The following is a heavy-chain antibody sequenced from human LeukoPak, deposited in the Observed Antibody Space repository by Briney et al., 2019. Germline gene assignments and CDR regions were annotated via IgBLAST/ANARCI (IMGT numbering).Heavy chain of an antibody. D-gene: IGHD3-22*01. V-gene: IGHV3-48*03. J-gene: IGHJ6*02. CDR1: GFTFSSYE. Sequence: PGGSLRLSCAASGFTFSSYEMNWVRQAPGKGLEWVSYISSSGSTIYYADSVKGRFTISRDNAKNSLYLQMNSLRAEDTAVYYCARDRGGYLGCYGMDVWGQGTTVTVSS. CDR2: ISSSGSTI. CDR3: ARDRGGYLGCYGMDV.